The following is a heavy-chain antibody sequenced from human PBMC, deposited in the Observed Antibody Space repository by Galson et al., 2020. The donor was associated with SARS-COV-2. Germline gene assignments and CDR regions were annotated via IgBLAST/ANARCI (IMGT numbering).Heavy chain of an antibody. CDR1: GYTLTDNF. D-gene: IGHD2-15*01. Sequence: ASVKVSCKASGYTLTDNFMHWVRQAPGQGLEYMGWINPISGYTKNAQKFQGRVTMSSDTSANTAYLELTSLKSDDTAVYYCAREYCRGGSCYSGGFDPWGQGTLVTV. V-gene: IGHV1-2*02. CDR3: AREYCRGGSCYSGGFDP. CDR2: INPISGYT. J-gene: IGHJ5*02.